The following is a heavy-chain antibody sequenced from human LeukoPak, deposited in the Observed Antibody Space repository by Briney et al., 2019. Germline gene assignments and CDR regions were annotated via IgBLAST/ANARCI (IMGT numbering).Heavy chain of an antibody. CDR1: GFTFSSYA. Sequence: GGSLRLSYAASGFTFSSYAMHWVRQAPGKGLEWVVVISYDGSNKYYADSVKGRFTISRDNSKNTLYLQMNSLRAEDTAVYYCVRGASGDGSGAGYFDYWGQGTLVTVSS. CDR3: VRGASGDGSGAGYFDY. D-gene: IGHD3-10*01. V-gene: IGHV3-30*04. CDR2: ISYDGSNK. J-gene: IGHJ4*02.